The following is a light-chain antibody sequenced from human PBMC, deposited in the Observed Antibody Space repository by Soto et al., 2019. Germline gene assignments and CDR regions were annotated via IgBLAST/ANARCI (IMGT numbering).Light chain of an antibody. CDR1: SSDVGGYNY. CDR3: SSYTSSSTLYV. Sequence: QSALTQPASVSGSPGQSITISCTGTSSDVGGYNYVSWYQQHPGKAPKLMTYDASNRPSGVSNRFSGSKSGNTASLTISGLQAEDEADYYCSSYTSSSTLYVFGTGTKVTVL. CDR2: DAS. V-gene: IGLV2-14*01. J-gene: IGLJ1*01.